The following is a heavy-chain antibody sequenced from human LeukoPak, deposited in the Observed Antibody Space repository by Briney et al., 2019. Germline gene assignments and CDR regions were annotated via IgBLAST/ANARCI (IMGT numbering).Heavy chain of an antibody. CDR2: VGTNGAST. V-gene: IGHV3-23*01. Sequence: PGGSLRLSCAASGFTFNSYAMTWVRQIPGKRLGWVSTVGTNGASTYYRDSVKGRFTISRDNSKNTLYLQMNSLRAEDTAVYYCAGIPCSGTTCSQIDYWGQGTLVTVSS. CDR3: AGIPCSGTTCSQIDY. D-gene: IGHD2-2*01. CDR1: GFTFNSYA. J-gene: IGHJ4*02.